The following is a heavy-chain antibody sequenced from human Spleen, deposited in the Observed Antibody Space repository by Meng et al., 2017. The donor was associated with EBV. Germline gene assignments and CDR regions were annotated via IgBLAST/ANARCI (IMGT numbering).Heavy chain of an antibody. CDR3: ATAHCSGGGCPGGS. D-gene: IGHD2-15*01. CDR1: CDSIDSINW. Sequence: QVQRQDAGQGLEKPSGTLSLTYVVSCDSIDSINWWNWGRQPPGKGLEWIGEIYNSGHTNYDPSLRSRVIMSVDKSKNQFSLDLTSVTAADTAIYYCATAHCSGGGCPGGSWGQGTLVTVSS. CDR2: IYNSGHT. V-gene: IGHV4-4*02. J-gene: IGHJ5*02.